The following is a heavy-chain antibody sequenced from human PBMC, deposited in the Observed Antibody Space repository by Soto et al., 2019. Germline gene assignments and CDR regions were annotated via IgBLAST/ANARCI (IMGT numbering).Heavy chain of an antibody. J-gene: IGHJ6*02. Sequence: QVHLVQSGAEVKKPGASVKVSCKASGYIFSDYYMYWVRQAPGQGLDWMGGINPKSGGTNYAQKFQGRVTMTRDTSMSTAYMDLSSLRSDATAVYSCARARLGGGYYYDGVYVWGQGTTVTVSS. CDR1: GYIFSDYY. V-gene: IGHV1-2*02. CDR2: INPKSGGT. CDR3: ARARLGGGYYYDGVYV. D-gene: IGHD2-15*01.